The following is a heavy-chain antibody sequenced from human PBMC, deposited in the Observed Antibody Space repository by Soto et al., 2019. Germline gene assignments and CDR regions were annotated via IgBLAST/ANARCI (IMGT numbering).Heavy chain of an antibody. CDR2: VYYSGTT. J-gene: IGHJ4*02. V-gene: IGHV4-59*01. D-gene: IGHD6-13*01. Sequence: QVQLQESGPGLVKPSETLSLTCTVSGGSISSYYWTWIRQPPGKGLEWVGYVYYSGTTYYNPSLQGRFTISVDTSKNHFSLRGKSVTAADPAIYYCARAGSTWRYFFDYWGKGSLVPVSS. CDR1: GGSISSYY. CDR3: ARAGSTWRYFFDY.